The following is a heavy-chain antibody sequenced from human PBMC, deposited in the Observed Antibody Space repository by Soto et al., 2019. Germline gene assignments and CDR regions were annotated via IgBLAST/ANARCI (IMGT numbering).Heavy chain of an antibody. CDR3: ARDRAAAGIQVDYYYGMDV. CDR1: GYTFTSYA. V-gene: IGHV1-3*01. D-gene: IGHD6-13*01. J-gene: IGHJ6*02. CDR2: INAGNGNT. Sequence: QVQRVQSGAEVKKPGASVKVSCKASGYTFTSYAMHWVRQAPGQRLEWMGWINAGNGNTKYSQKFQGRVTITRDTSASTAYMELSSLRSEDTAVYYCARDRAAAGIQVDYYYGMDVWGQGTTVTVSS.